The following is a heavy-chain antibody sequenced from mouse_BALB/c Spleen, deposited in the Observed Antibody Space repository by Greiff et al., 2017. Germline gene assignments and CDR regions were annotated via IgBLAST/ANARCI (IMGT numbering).Heavy chain of an antibody. CDR1: GFTFSSYG. Sequence: EVQVVESGGDLVKPGGSLKLSCAASGFTFSSYGMSWVRQTPDKRLEWVATISSGGSYTYYPDSVKGRFTISRDNAKNTLYLQMSSLKSEDTAMYYCARGNYGYAMDYWGQGTSVTVSS. CDR2: ISSGGSYT. CDR3: ARGNYGYAMDY. V-gene: IGHV5-6*01. D-gene: IGHD1-1*01. J-gene: IGHJ4*01.